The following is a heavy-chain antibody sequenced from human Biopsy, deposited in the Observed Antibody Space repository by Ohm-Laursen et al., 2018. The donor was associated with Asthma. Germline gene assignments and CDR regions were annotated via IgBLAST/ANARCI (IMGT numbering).Heavy chain of an antibody. D-gene: IGHD2-21*02. CDR3: ARGGLHYYEYYGMDV. V-gene: IGHV3-30*04. Sequence: RSLRLSCTASGFTFANYTMHWVRQAPGKGLEWETIISYDGRNTYYADSVEGRFTISRDNSKNTLFLQMSSLRPEDTAVYYCARGGLHYYEYYGMDVWGQGTTVTVSS. CDR2: ISYDGRNT. CDR1: GFTFANYT. J-gene: IGHJ6*02.